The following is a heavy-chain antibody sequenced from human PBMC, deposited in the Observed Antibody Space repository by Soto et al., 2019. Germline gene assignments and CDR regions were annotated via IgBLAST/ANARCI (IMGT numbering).Heavy chain of an antibody. D-gene: IGHD4-17*01. J-gene: IGHJ3*01. Sequence: VQLLDSGGGLVQPGGSLRLSCATSAFRFSTYAMTWIRLAPGKGLEWVASITGGGRTLYPDSLKGRFTISRDNSKNTLFLQMNSLRAEDAADYYCTRDPNGDYIGAFDFWDQGTVVTVSS. CDR2: ITGGGRT. CDR1: AFRFSTYA. V-gene: IGHV3-23*01. CDR3: TRDPNGDYIGAFDF.